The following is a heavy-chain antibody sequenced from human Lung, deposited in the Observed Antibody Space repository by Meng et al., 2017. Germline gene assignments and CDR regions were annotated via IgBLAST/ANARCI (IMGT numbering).Heavy chain of an antibody. CDR1: WGSISGSY. Sequence: QVQLPQTGAGLLWASVNLSLTCAVYWGSISGSYWSWIRQSPAKGLEWIGKINHGGSTNYNPSLESRVTVSVDTPKNQFSLRLTSMTVADTAVYYCARERYSTIIRGVIDFWGQGALVTVSS. J-gene: IGHJ4*02. V-gene: IGHV4-34*01. CDR3: ARERYSTIIRGVIDF. CDR2: INHGGST. D-gene: IGHD3-10*01.